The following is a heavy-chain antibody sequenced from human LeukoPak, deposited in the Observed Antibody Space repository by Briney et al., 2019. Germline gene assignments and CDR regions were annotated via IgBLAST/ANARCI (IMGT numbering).Heavy chain of an antibody. CDR2: IYSGGST. CDR3: ARVVVAAFDAFDI. CDR1: GFTVSSNY. J-gene: IGHJ3*02. D-gene: IGHD2-15*01. Sequence: GGSLRLSCAASGFTVSSNYMSWVRQAPGKGLEWVSVIYSGGSTYYADAVKGRFTISRDNSKNTLYLKMNSLGAEDTAVYYCARVVVAAFDAFDIWGQGTMVTVSS. V-gene: IGHV3-66*01.